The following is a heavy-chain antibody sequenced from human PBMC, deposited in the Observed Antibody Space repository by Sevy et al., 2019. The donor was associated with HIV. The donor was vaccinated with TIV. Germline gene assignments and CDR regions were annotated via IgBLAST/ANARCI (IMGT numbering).Heavy chain of an antibody. D-gene: IGHD2-8*01. CDR3: ARVAVSYCTNDCYHRFDY. V-gene: IGHV3-30-3*01. CDR2: ISYDGTYK. J-gene: IGHJ4*02. CDR1: GFSFSHYA. Sequence: GGSLRLSCAVSGFSFSHYAFHWVRQAPGKGLEWVSLISYDGTYKYYADSVKGRFTISRENSKNTLYLQMNSLGGNETAVYYCARVAVSYCTNDCYHRFDYWGPGALVTVSS.